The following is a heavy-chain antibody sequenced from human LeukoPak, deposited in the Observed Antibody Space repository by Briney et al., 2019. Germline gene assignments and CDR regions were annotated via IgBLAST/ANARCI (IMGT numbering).Heavy chain of an antibody. CDR3: VNLGYSD. D-gene: IGHD5-12*01. V-gene: IGHV3-33*03. J-gene: IGHJ4*02. CDR2: IWYDGSNK. Sequence: GRSLRLSCAASGFTFSSYGMHWVRQAPGKGLEWVAVIWYDGSNKYYADSVKGRFTISRDNAKNSVYLQMNSLRVEDTAVYYCVNLGYSDGGQGTLVTVSS. CDR1: GFTFSSYG.